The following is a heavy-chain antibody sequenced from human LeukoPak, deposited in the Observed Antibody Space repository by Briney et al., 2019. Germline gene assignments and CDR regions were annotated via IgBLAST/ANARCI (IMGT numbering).Heavy chain of an antibody. Sequence: PSETLSLTCAVYGGSFSGYYWSWIRQPPGKGLEWIGEINHSGSTNYNPSLKSRVTISVDTSKNQFSLKLSSVTAADTAVYYCARLVVVVPAAMLGIFDYWGQGTLVTVSS. CDR2: INHSGST. CDR1: GGSFSGYY. J-gene: IGHJ4*02. CDR3: ARLVVVVPAAMLGIFDY. V-gene: IGHV4-34*01. D-gene: IGHD2-2*01.